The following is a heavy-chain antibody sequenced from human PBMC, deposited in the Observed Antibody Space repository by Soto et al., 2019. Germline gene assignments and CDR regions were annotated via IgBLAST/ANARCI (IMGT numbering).Heavy chain of an antibody. CDR2: IYTGDNR. V-gene: IGHV3-66*01. J-gene: IGHJ4*02. D-gene: IGHD6-19*01. CDR1: GFSVTSHY. Sequence: EVQMMESGGKLVHPGGSLRLSCVVSGFSVTSHYMNWVRQAPGKGLEWVSIIYTGDNRNYADSVRGRFTISRDNSENTLYLQMDRLTVEDTAVYFCASSSGWNRLDYWGLGTLVTVSS. CDR3: ASSSGWNRLDY.